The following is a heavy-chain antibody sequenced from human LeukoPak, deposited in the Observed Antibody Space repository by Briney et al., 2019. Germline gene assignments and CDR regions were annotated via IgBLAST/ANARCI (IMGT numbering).Heavy chain of an antibody. CDR2: IHPNSGDT. CDR1: GHSFTDHY. V-gene: IGHV1-2*02. Sequence: GASVKVSCKASGHSFTDHYLHWLRQAPGQGLEWMGWIHPNSGDTNYAQRFQGRVSLTRDTSISTAYMELSSLRSDDTAVYYCARDHNWGPDYWGQGTLVSVSS. D-gene: IGHD7-27*01. J-gene: IGHJ4*02. CDR3: ARDHNWGPDY.